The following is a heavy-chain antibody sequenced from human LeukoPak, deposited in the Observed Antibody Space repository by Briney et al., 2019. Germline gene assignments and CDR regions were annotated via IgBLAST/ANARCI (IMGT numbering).Heavy chain of an antibody. CDR2: ISGSGGST. CDR1: GFTFSSYA. D-gene: IGHD2-15*01. J-gene: IGHJ4*02. Sequence: GGSLRLSCAASGFTFSSYAMSWVRQAPGKGLEWVSAISGSGGSTYYADSVKGRFTISRDNSKNTLYLQMNSLRAEDTAVYYCAKDRCSGGSCYSGSDYWGQGTLVTVSS. V-gene: IGHV3-23*01. CDR3: AKDRCSGGSCYSGSDY.